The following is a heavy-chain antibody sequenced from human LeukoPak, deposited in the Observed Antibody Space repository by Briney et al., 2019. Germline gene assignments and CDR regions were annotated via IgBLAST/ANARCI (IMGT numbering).Heavy chain of an antibody. CDR2: ISSSSSYI. CDR1: GFTFSSYS. CDR3: AGGKYDFWSGYYRQDDAFDI. D-gene: IGHD3-3*01. Sequence: PGGSLRLSCAASGFTFSSYSMNWVRQAPGKGLEWVSSISSSSSYIYYADSVKGRFTISRDNAKNSLYLQMNSLRAEDTAVYYCAGGKYDFWSGYYRQDDAFDIWGQGTMVTVSS. V-gene: IGHV3-21*01. J-gene: IGHJ3*02.